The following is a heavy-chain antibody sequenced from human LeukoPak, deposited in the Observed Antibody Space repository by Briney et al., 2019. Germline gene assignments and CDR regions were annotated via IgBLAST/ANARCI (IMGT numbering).Heavy chain of an antibody. J-gene: IGHJ4*02. V-gene: IGHV4-34*01. Sequence: SETLSLTCAVYGGSFSGYYWSWIRQPPGKGLEWIWEINHSGSTNYNPSLKSRVTISVDTSKNQFSLKLSSVTAADTAVYYCARLQRTPFYYFDYWGQGTLVTVSS. CDR1: GGSFSGYY. CDR3: ARLQRTPFYYFDY. CDR2: INHSGST. D-gene: IGHD1-1*01.